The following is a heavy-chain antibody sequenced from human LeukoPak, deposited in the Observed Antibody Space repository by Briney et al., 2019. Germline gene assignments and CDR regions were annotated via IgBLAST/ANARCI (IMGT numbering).Heavy chain of an antibody. CDR3: ARAHNCGGDCYFLDY. CDR2: IIPIFGTA. CDR1: GGTFSSYA. D-gene: IGHD2-21*02. V-gene: IGHV1-69*13. Sequence: ASVKGSCKASGGTFSSYAISWVRQAPGQGLEWMGGIIPIFGTANYAQKFQGRVTITADESTSTAYMELSSLRSEDTAVYYCARAHNCGGDCYFLDYWGQGTLVTVSS. J-gene: IGHJ4*02.